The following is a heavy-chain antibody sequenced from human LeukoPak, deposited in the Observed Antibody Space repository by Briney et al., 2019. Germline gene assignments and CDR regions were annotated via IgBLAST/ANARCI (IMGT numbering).Heavy chain of an antibody. CDR3: ARDVATSPYYFDY. D-gene: IGHD1-26*01. Sequence: ASVKVSCKASGYSFTSHAMNWVRQAPGQGLEWMGWINTNTGKPRYAQGFTGRFVFSLDTSVNTAYLQISSLKAEDTAVYYCARDVATSPYYFDYWGQGTLVTVSS. CDR1: GYSFTSHA. CDR2: INTNTGKP. J-gene: IGHJ4*02. V-gene: IGHV7-4-1*02.